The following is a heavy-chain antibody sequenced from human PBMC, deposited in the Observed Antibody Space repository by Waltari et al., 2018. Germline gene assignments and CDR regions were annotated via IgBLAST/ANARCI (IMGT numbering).Heavy chain of an antibody. CDR3: ARDTGYSKSLCDH. V-gene: IGHV4-61*02. D-gene: IGHD4-4*01. Sequence: QVQLQESGPGLVKPSQTLSLTCTVSGGSINRDSLFWSWIRQPAGKGLEWIGRVFSNGSVDYNPALRSRVTISRDTSRNEFSLKLRSVTAADTAFYYGARDTGYSKSLCDHWGPGTQVIVSS. CDR1: GGSINRDSLF. CDR2: VFSNGSV. J-gene: IGHJ4*02.